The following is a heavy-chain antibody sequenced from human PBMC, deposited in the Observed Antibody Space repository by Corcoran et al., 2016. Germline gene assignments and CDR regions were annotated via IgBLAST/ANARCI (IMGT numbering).Heavy chain of an antibody. CDR3: AGGSRFDY. CDR1: GFTFSSYG. J-gene: IGHJ4*02. CDR2: ISYDGSNQ. D-gene: IGHD2-15*01. V-gene: IGHV3-30*03. Sequence: QGQQVESGGGVVQPGRSLRLSCAASGFTFSSYGMHWVRQAPGKGLGWVAVISYDGSNQYYADSVKGRFTISRDNSKNTLYLQMNSLRAEDTAVYYGAGGSRFDYWGQGTLVTVSS.